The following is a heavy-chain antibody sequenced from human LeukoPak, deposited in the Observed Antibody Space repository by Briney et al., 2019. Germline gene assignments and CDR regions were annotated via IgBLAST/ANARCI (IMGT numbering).Heavy chain of an antibody. J-gene: IGHJ5*02. Sequence: SQTLSLTCAVSGGSISSGGYSWSWIRQPPGKGLEWIGYIYHSGSTYYNPSLKSRVTISVDRSKNQFSLKLSSVTAADTAVYYCASSYNWNDANWFDPWGQGTLVTVSS. V-gene: IGHV4-30-2*01. CDR2: IYHSGST. CDR1: GGSISSGGYS. CDR3: ASSYNWNDANWFDP. D-gene: IGHD1-20*01.